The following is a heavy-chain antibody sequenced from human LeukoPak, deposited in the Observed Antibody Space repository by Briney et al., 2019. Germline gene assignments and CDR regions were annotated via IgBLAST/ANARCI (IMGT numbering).Heavy chain of an antibody. CDR1: GYTFTSYG. J-gene: IGHJ4*02. Sequence: ASVKVSCKASGYTFTSYGISWVRHAPGQGIEWMGWISAYNGNTNYAQKLQGRVTMTTDTSTGTAYMELRSLRSDDTAVYYCARAGYYGSGSYDYFDYWGQGTLVTVSS. CDR2: ISAYNGNT. V-gene: IGHV1-18*01. CDR3: ARAGYYGSGSYDYFDY. D-gene: IGHD3-10*01.